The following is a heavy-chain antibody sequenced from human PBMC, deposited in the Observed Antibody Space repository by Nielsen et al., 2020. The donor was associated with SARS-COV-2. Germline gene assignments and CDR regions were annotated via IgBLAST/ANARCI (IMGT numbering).Heavy chain of an antibody. V-gene: IGHV3-23*01. J-gene: IGHJ6*02. CDR3: AGGLTDNYGMDV. D-gene: IGHD4/OR15-4a*01. CDR1: GFTFSSYA. CDR2: ISGSGGST. Sequence: GESLKISCAASGFTFSSYAMSWVRQAPGKGLEWVSAISGSGGSTYYADSVKGRFTISRDNAKNSLYLQMNSLRAEDTALYYCAGGLTDNYGMDVWGQGTTVTVSS.